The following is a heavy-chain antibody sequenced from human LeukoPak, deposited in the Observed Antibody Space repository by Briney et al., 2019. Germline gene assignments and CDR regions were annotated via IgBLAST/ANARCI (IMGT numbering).Heavy chain of an antibody. CDR2: IIPFLGTT. CDR3: ARGTSSSGLYYYYYMDV. Sequence: ASVKVSCKASGGTFSSYAINWVRQAPGQGLEWMGGIIPFLGTTDYAQKFQGRVTITADESTSTAYMELSSLRSEDTAVYYCARGTSSSGLYYYYYMDVWGKGTTVTVS. CDR1: GGTFSSYA. J-gene: IGHJ6*03. V-gene: IGHV1-69*13. D-gene: IGHD6-6*01.